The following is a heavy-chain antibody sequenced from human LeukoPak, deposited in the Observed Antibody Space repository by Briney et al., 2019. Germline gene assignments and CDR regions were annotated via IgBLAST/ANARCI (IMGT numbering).Heavy chain of an antibody. CDR3: AKDPTSSSALDY. J-gene: IGHJ4*02. CDR1: GFTFSSYS. Sequence: GGSLRLSCAASGFTFSSYSMNWVRQAPGKGLEWVSYISRSSTTIYYADSVRGRFTISRDNAKNSLFLQMNSLRAEDTAVYYCAKDPTSSSALDYWGQGTLVTVSS. CDR2: ISRSSTTI. V-gene: IGHV3-48*01. D-gene: IGHD6-6*01.